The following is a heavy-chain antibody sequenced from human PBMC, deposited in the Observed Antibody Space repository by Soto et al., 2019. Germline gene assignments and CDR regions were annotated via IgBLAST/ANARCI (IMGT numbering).Heavy chain of an antibody. V-gene: IGHV4-4*02. D-gene: IGHD1-26*01. CDR2: IAHDGHT. Sequence: VQLTESGPGLVRPSGTLSLTCDVSGGSITTSGLWTWVRQVPGRGLEWIGDIAHDGHTNYNPSRSGRVTMSVDLSNSQFSLNVASVNAADTAVYFCAGGRDYDYWGQGTLVTVSS. J-gene: IGHJ4*02. CDR1: GGSITTSGL. CDR3: AGGRDYDY.